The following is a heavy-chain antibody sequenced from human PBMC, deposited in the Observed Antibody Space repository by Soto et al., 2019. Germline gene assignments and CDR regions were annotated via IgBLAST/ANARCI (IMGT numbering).Heavy chain of an antibody. CDR3: AKETGMGTYYYGMDV. CDR1: GFTFSSYG. V-gene: IGHV3-30*18. D-gene: IGHD3-10*01. Sequence: QVQLVESGGGVVQPGRSLRLSCAASGFTFSSYGMHWVRQAPGKGLEWVAVISYDGSNKYYADSVKGRFTISRDNSKNTLYLQMNSLRAEDTAVYYCAKETGMGTYYYGMDVWGQGTTVTVSS. J-gene: IGHJ6*02. CDR2: ISYDGSNK.